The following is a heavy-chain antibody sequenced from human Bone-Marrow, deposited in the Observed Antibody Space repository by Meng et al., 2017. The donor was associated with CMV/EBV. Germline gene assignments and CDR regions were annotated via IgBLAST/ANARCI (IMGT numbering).Heavy chain of an antibody. CDR1: GFTFSTYW. CDR2: INSDGSST. V-gene: IGHV3-74*01. D-gene: IGHD6-13*01. Sequence: GESLKISCAASGFTFSTYWMHWVRQAPGKGLVWVSRINSDGSSTSYADSVKGRFTISRDNAKNTLYLQMNSLRAEDTVVYYCARDLYSSSWYEHYGMDVWGQGTTVTVSS. J-gene: IGHJ6*02. CDR3: ARDLYSSSWYEHYGMDV.